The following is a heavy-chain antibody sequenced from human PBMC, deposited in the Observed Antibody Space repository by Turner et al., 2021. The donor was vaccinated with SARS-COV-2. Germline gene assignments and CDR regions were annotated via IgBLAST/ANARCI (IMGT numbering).Heavy chain of an antibody. D-gene: IGHD3-9*01. J-gene: IGHJ5*01. CDR1: GFSFGDCI. CDR2: IAAGADYT. Sequence: QLFASGGGLEESGKSLRLSCVASGFSFGDCIMAWVRQAPGKGLEFVSSIAAGADYTFYSDSVRGRFAVSRDNLKNTLYLEMNSLIVGDSALYYCARVASYYFDGRLWVGPLDTWGQGTLV. V-gene: IGHV3-23*01. CDR3: ARVASYYFDGRLWVGPLDT.